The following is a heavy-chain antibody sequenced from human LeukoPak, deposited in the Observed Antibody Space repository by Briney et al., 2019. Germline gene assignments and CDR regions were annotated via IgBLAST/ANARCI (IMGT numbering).Heavy chain of an antibody. CDR1: GGSFSGYY. J-gene: IGHJ5*02. D-gene: IGHD6-6*01. V-gene: IGHV4-34*01. CDR2: SNHSGST. Sequence: PSETLSLTCAVYGGSFSGYYWSWIRQPPGKGLEWMGESNHSGSTNYNPSLKSRVTISVDTSKNQFSLKLSSVTAADTPVYYCARTWLGYSSSPYNWFDPWGQGTLVTVSS. CDR3: ARTWLGYSSSPYNWFDP.